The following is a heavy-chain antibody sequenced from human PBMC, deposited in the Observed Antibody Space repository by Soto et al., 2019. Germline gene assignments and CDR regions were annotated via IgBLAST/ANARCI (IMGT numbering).Heavy chain of an antibody. CDR1: GGTFSSYA. D-gene: IGHD3-22*01. CDR3: AIGVEGSGYYDSSGYYYFDY. V-gene: IGHV1-69*13. J-gene: IGHJ4*02. Sequence: GASVKVSCKASGGTFSSYAISWVRQAPGQGLEWMGGIIPIFGTANYAQKFQGRVTITADESTSTAYMELSSLRSEDTAVYYCAIGVEGSGYYDSSGYYYFDYWGQGALVTVSS. CDR2: IIPIFGTA.